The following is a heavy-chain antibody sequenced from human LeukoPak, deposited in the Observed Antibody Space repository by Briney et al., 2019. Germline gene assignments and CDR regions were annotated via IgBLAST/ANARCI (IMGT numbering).Heavy chain of an antibody. D-gene: IGHD2-2*01. CDR1: GGTFSSYA. CDR3: ARERRYCSSTSCFYYYYGMDV. CDR2: IIPIFGTA. V-gene: IGHV1-69*06. Sequence: ASVKVSCKASGGTFSSYAISWVRQAPGQGLEWVGGIIPIFGTANYAQKFQGRVTITADKSTSTAYMELSSLRSEDTAVYYCARERRYCSSTSCFYYYYGMDVWGKGTTVTVSS. J-gene: IGHJ6*04.